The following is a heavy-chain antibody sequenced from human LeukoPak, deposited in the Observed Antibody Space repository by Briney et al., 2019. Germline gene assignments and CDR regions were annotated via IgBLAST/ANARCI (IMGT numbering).Heavy chain of an antibody. D-gene: IGHD6-19*01. J-gene: IGHJ4*02. Sequence: SETLSLTCAVCGGSFSGYYWSWIRQPPGKGLEWIGEINHSGSTDYNPSLKSRVTISVDTSKNQFSLKLSSVTAADTAVYYCARVGSGWYSNYWGQGTLVTVSS. V-gene: IGHV4-34*01. CDR2: INHSGST. CDR3: ARVGSGWYSNY. CDR1: GGSFSGYY.